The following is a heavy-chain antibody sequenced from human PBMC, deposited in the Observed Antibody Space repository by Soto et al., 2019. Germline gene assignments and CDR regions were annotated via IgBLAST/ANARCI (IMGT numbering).Heavy chain of an antibody. D-gene: IGHD6-19*01. V-gene: IGHV4-39*01. CDR1: GDSVNSDNYY. CDR2: IYFSGST. J-gene: IGHJ4*02. Sequence: SETLSLTCDVFGDSVNSDNYYWTWIRQPPGKDLEWIGNIYFSGSTYYNPSLNSRVTLSIDTSKNHFSLKLTSVTAADTAMYYCARHRAVAGLDYWGQGTMVTVSS. CDR3: ARHRAVAGLDY.